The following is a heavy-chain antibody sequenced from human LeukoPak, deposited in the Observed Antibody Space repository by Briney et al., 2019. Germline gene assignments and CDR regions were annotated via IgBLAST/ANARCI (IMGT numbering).Heavy chain of an antibody. D-gene: IGHD3-3*01. V-gene: IGHV3-30*02. CDR1: GFTFSSYG. CDR2: IRYDGGNK. Sequence: GGSLRLSCAASGFTFSSYGMHWVRQAPGKGLEWVAFIRYDGGNKYYADSVKGRFTISRDNSKNTLYLQMNSLRAEDTAVYYCAKALTIFGVVTSQAFGYWGQGTLVTVSS. CDR3: AKALTIFGVVTSQAFGY. J-gene: IGHJ4*02.